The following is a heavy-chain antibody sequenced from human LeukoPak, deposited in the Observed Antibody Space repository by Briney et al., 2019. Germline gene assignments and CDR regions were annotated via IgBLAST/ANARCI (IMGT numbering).Heavy chain of an antibody. CDR3: ARVEYSSSWYVFDY. Sequence: PGGSLRLSCAASGFTFSSYWMSWVRQAPGKGLEWVANIKQDGSEKYYVDSVKGRFTISRDNANNSLYLQMDSLRAEDTAVYYCARVEYSSSWYVFDYWGQGTLVTVSS. CDR1: GFTFSSYW. CDR2: IKQDGSEK. J-gene: IGHJ4*02. D-gene: IGHD6-13*01. V-gene: IGHV3-7*04.